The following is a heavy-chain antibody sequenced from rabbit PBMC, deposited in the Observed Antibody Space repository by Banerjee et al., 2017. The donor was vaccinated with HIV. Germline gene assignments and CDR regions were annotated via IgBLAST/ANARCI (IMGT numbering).Heavy chain of an antibody. V-gene: IGHV1S40*01. J-gene: IGHJ4*01. CDR3: ARDGNRYNDYGDYGL. CDR2: ISTSTGVI. CDR1: GFSFSSGYW. Sequence: QSLEESGGDLVKPGASLTLTCTASGFSFSSGYWIYWVRQAPGKGLEYIACISTSTGVIYYASWAKGRFTFSKTSSTTVTLQMASLTAADTATYFCARDGNRYNDYGDYGLWGPGTLVTVS. D-gene: IGHD2-1*01.